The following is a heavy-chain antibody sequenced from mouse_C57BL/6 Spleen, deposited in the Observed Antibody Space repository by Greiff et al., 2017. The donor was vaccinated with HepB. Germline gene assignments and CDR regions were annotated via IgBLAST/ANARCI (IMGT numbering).Heavy chain of an antibody. CDR1: GYTFTSYW. CDR2: IYPGSGST. Sequence: QVQLQQPGAELVKPGASVKMSCKASGYTFTSYWVTWVKQRPGQGLEWIGDIYPGSGSTNYNEKFKSKATLTVDTSSSTAYMQLSSLTSEDSAVYYCARSGYGNLPGYWGQGTLVTVSA. CDR3: ARSGYGNLPGY. V-gene: IGHV1-55*01. D-gene: IGHD2-10*02. J-gene: IGHJ3*01.